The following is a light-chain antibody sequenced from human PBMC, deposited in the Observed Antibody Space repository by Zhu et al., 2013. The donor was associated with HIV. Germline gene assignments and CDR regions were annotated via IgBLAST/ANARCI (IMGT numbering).Light chain of an antibody. J-gene: IGKJ2*01. CDR1: QTLLHNLNNRNS. Sequence: DIILTQSPDSLTLPLGARVTINCESSQTLLHNLNNRNSLAWYQHKSGQPPKLLISWASTRESGVPERFSGSGSMTNFTLSISRLQAADVAIYYCQQYNSLPYTFGQGTKVQI. CDR2: WAS. V-gene: IGKV4-1*01. CDR3: QQYNSLPYT.